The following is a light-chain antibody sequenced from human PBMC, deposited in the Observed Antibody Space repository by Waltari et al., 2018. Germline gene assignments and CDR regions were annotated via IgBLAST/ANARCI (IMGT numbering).Light chain of an antibody. CDR1: SSNIVGNY. J-gene: IGLJ2*01. CDR3: ATWDDSLGGVV. Sequence: QSVLTQPPSASGTPGQRVTISCSGNSSNIVGNYVCWYQQVPGTAPKLLIYRDGQRPSGVPDRFSGYKSGTSASLAISGLRSEDESDYHCATWDDSLGGVVFGGGTKLTVL. V-gene: IGLV1-47*01. CDR2: RDG.